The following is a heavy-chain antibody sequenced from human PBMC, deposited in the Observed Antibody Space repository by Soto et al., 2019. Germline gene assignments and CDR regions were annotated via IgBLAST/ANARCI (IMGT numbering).Heavy chain of an antibody. J-gene: IGHJ4*02. Sequence: SSVKVSCKASGVTFSRQDMRWVRQAPGPGLEWMGGIIPIFGTPQYAEKFQDRVTITADESTSTAYMELSSLTSEDTAVYYCATNEGIYGYCFVYWGPGTLVTVSS. D-gene: IGHD1-20*01. CDR3: ATNEGIYGYCFVY. V-gene: IGHV1-69*13. CDR2: IIPIFGTP. CDR1: GVTFSRQD.